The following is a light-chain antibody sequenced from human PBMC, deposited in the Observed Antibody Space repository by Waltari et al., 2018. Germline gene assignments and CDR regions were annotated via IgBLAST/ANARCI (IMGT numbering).Light chain of an antibody. CDR1: QSVGNL. CDR2: DAS. J-gene: IGKJ4*01. Sequence: EIVLTQSPATLSLSPGERAPLSCSSSQSVGNLLAWYQQKPGQAPRLLVYDASNRATGIPARFSGSWSGTDFTLTIGSLEPEDFAVYYCQQRSNWSPALTFGGGTKVDIK. CDR3: QQRSNWSPALT. V-gene: IGKV3-11*01.